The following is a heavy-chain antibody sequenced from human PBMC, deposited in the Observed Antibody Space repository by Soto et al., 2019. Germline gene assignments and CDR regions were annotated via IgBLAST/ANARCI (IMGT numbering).Heavy chain of an antibody. J-gene: IGHJ6*02. CDR2: IYYSGST. D-gene: IGHD6-13*01. Sequence: PSETLSLTCTVSGGSISSSSYYWGWIRQPPGKGLEWIGSIYYSGSTYYNPSLKSRVTISIDTSKNQFSLKLSSVTAADTAVYYCARRIAAAKYYYYYGMDVWGQGTTVTVS. V-gene: IGHV4-39*01. CDR1: GGSISSSSYY. CDR3: ARRIAAAKYYYYYGMDV.